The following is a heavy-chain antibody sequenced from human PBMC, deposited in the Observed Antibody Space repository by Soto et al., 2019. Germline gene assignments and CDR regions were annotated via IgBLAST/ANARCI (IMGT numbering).Heavy chain of an antibody. Sequence: EVQLVQSGAEVKKPGESLKISCKGSGYSFTSYWIGWVRQMPGKGLEWMGIIYPGDSDTRYSPSFQGQVTISADKSISTAYLQWSSLKASDTAMYYCASPPYCGGDCSNLAVEYFQHWGQGTLVTVSS. CDR2: IYPGDSDT. D-gene: IGHD2-21*01. CDR1: GYSFTSYW. CDR3: ASPPYCGGDCSNLAVEYFQH. V-gene: IGHV5-51*03. J-gene: IGHJ1*01.